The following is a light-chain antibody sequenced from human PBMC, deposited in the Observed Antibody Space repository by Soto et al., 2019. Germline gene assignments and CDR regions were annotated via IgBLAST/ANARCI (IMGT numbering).Light chain of an antibody. CDR1: SSDAGSYNL. Sequence: QSVANQPASVSGAPGQSITISCTGTSSDAGSYNLVSWYQQHPGKAPKLMIYEVSKRPSGVSNRFSGSKSGNTASLTTSGPQAEDEADYYCCSYAGSSTYVFGTGTKVTVL. CDR2: EVS. V-gene: IGLV2-23*02. J-gene: IGLJ1*01. CDR3: CSYAGSSTYV.